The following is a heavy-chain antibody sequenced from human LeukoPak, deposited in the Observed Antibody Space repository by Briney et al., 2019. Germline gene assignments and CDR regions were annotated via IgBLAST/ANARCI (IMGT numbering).Heavy chain of an antibody. CDR2: VGIAADT. J-gene: IGHJ6*02. CDR1: GFTFSDHA. Sequence: GGSLRLSCAASGFTFSDHAMHWVRQAPGKGLEWVSAVGIAADTFYPGSVKGRFTISRENAKNSLYLQMNSLRVEDTAVYYCAREIRETVVTRHYYYGIDVWGQGTTVTVSS. D-gene: IGHD2-15*01. CDR3: AREIRETVVTRHYYYGIDV. V-gene: IGHV3-13*01.